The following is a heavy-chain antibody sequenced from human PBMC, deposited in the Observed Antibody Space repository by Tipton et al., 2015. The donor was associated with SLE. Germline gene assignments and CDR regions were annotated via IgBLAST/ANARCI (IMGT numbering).Heavy chain of an antibody. J-gene: IGHJ3*02. CDR2: IYNSGSG. Sequence: LRLSCTVSGGSISSHYWSWIRQPPGKGLEWIGYIYNSGSGNYSPSLKSRVTISVDTSKNQFSLKLSSVSAADTAVYYCARSDYYDSSGYYSYAFDIWGQGTMVTVSS. CDR3: ARSDYYDSSGYYSYAFDI. D-gene: IGHD3-22*01. CDR1: GGSISSHY. V-gene: IGHV4-59*11.